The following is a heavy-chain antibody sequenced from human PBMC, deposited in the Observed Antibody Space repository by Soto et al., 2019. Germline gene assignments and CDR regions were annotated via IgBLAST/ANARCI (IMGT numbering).Heavy chain of an antibody. CDR2: INHSGST. J-gene: IGHJ6*02. CDR1: GGSFSGYY. CDR3: ARSRSSSWQRDYYYYGMDV. V-gene: IGHV4-34*01. D-gene: IGHD6-13*01. Sequence: SETLSLTCAVYGGSFSGYYWSWIRQPPGKGLEWIGEINHSGSTNYNPSLKSRVTISVDTSKNQLSLKLSSVTAADTAVYYCARSRSSSWQRDYYYYGMDVWGQGTTVTVSS.